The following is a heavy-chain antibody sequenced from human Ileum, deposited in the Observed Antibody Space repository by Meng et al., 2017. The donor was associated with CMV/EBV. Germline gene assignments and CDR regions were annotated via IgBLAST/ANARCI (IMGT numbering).Heavy chain of an antibody. V-gene: IGHV3-74*01. Sequence: GESLKISCAASGFTFSSYWMHWVRQAPGKGLVWVSRINSDGSTTNYAGSVKGRFTISRDNAKNTLYLQMNSLRAEDTAVYYCARGERGGYWGQGTLVTVSS. J-gene: IGHJ4*02. D-gene: IGHD3-16*01. CDR3: ARGERGGY. CDR1: GFTFSSYW. CDR2: INSDGSTT.